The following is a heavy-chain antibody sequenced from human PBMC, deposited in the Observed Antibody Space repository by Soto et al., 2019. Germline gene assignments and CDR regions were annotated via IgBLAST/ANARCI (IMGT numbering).Heavy chain of an antibody. Sequence: ASVKVSCKASGYTFTSYGISWVRQAPGQGLEWMGWISAYNGNTNYAQKLQGRVTMTTDTSTSTAYMELRSLRSDDTAVYYCARGYCSSTSCYAHPDFDYWGQGTLVTVSS. V-gene: IGHV1-18*01. J-gene: IGHJ4*02. D-gene: IGHD2-2*01. CDR2: ISAYNGNT. CDR3: ARGYCSSTSCYAHPDFDY. CDR1: GYTFTSYG.